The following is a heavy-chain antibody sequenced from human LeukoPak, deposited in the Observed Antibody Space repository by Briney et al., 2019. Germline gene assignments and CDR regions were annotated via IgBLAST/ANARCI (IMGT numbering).Heavy chain of an antibody. Sequence: GGSLRLSCAASTFTFSSYGIHWVRQAPGKGLEWVAFIRYDGNNEYYADSVKGRFTISRDNSKNTLYLQMNSLRVEDTAVYYCANTMYSSGWSPFDYWGQGTLVTVSS. CDR3: ANTMYSSGWSPFDY. J-gene: IGHJ4*02. CDR2: IRYDGNNE. V-gene: IGHV3-30*02. D-gene: IGHD6-19*01. CDR1: TFTFSSYG.